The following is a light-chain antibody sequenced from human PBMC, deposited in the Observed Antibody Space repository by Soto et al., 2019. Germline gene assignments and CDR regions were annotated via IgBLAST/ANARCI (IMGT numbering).Light chain of an antibody. J-gene: IGKJ1*01. CDR2: GES. CDR3: QKYGSSPWT. Sequence: ELVMTQSPATLSVSPGDSATLSCRASQSVSSSYLAWYQQKTGQAPRLLIYGESSRATGIPDRLSGSGSGTDLNLTISRLEPEDFAVYYCQKYGSSPWTFGQGTKVDIK. CDR1: QSVSSSY. V-gene: IGKV3-20*01.